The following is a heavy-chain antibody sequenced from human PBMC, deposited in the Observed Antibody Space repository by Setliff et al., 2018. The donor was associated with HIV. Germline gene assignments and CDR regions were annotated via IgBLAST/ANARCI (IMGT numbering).Heavy chain of an antibody. J-gene: IGHJ1*01. D-gene: IGHD2-15*01. CDR2: IYSSGRT. Sequence: SETLSLTCTVSNVSIESYYWSWIRQPAGRALEWMGRIYSSGRTNYNPSLKSRIKMSIDTPKNQFSLKLSSVTAADTAVYFCARDPYCSGDGCFRYYQHWGRGTPVTVSS. V-gene: IGHV4-4*07. CDR1: NVSIESYY. CDR3: ARDPYCSGDGCFRYYQH.